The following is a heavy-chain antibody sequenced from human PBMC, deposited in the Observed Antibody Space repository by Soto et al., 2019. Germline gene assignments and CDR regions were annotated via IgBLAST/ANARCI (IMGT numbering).Heavy chain of an antibody. V-gene: IGHV1-8*01. J-gene: IGHJ4*02. Sequence: QVQLVQSGAEVKKPGASVKVSCKASGYTFTSYEINWVRQATGQGLEWMGWMNPNSGDTGYAQKFQGGVTMTMNTSISTAYMALSSLRSEDTAVYYCARGELLWFGELLRWGQGTLVTVSS. CDR3: ARGELLWFGELLR. CDR1: GYTFTSYE. CDR2: MNPNSGDT. D-gene: IGHD3-10*01.